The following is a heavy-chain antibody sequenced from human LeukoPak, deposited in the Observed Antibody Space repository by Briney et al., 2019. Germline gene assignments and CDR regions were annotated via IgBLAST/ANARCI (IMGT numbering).Heavy chain of an antibody. CDR2: IYSGGST. Sequence: GGSLRLSCAASGFTVSSNYMSWVRQAPGKGLEWVSVIYSGGSTYYADSVKGRFTISRDNSKNTLYLQMNSLRAEDTAVYYCALNYYGSGSQDYWGQGTLVTVSS. J-gene: IGHJ4*02. D-gene: IGHD3-10*01. V-gene: IGHV3-53*01. CDR3: ALNYYGSGSQDY. CDR1: GFTVSSNY.